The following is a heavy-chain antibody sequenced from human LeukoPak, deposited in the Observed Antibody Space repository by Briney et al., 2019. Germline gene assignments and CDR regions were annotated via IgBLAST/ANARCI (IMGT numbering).Heavy chain of an antibody. D-gene: IGHD2-21*01. CDR3: ARAAPYCGGDCLDAFDI. CDR2: IIPIFGTA. Sequence: SVKVSCKASGGTFSSYAISWVRQAPGQGLEWMGGIIPIFGTANYAQKFQGRGTITADESTSTAYMELSSLRSEDTAVYYCARAAPYCGGDCLDAFDIWGQGTMVTVSS. J-gene: IGHJ3*02. V-gene: IGHV1-69*13. CDR1: GGTFSSYA.